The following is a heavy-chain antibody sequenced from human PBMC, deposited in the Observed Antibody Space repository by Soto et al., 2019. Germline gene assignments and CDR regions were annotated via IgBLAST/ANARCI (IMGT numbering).Heavy chain of an antibody. CDR1: GFTVSSNY. J-gene: IGHJ4*02. CDR2: IYSGGST. CDR3: ARDRYCSSTRCYPKKFDF. Sequence: GGSLRLSCAASGFTVSSNYMSWVRQAPGKGLEWVSVIYSGGSTYYADSVKGRFTMSRDNSKNALDHQKNSLRAEDAAVYYCARDRYCSSTRCYPKKFDFFGQGTLVTVCS. D-gene: IGHD2-2*01. V-gene: IGHV3-53*05.